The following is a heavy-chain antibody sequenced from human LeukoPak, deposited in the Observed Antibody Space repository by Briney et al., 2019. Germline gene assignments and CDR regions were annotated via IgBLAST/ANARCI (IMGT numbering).Heavy chain of an antibody. CDR2: ISGTSKTI. V-gene: IGHV3-48*01. CDR1: GFSFSSYS. CDR3: ARDGHSSDFDY. D-gene: IGHD3-22*01. J-gene: IGHJ4*02. Sequence: GGSLRLSCAASGFSFSSYSMNWVRQAPGKGLEWVSYISGTSKTIFYADSVKGRFIISRDNAKNSLYLQMNSLRAEDTAVYYCARDGHSSDFDYWGQGTLVAVSS.